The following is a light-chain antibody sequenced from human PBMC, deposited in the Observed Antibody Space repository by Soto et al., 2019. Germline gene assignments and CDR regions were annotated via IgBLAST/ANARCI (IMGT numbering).Light chain of an antibody. J-gene: IGKJ4*01. V-gene: IGKV1-9*01. CDR2: AAS. CDR1: QGISSY. Sequence: DIQMTKSPSTLSGSVGDRVTITCRGSQGISSYLAWYQQKPGKAPRLLIYAASTLQSGVPSRFSGSGSGTDFTLTISSLQPEDFATYYCQQLNSYPPTFGGGTKVDI. CDR3: QQLNSYPPT.